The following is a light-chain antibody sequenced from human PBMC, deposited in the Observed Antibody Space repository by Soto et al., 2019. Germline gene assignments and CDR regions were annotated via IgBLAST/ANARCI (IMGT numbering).Light chain of an antibody. J-gene: IGKJ1*01. CDR2: HIS. CDR3: QQSNTSPQT. CDR1: QSVTSPY. Sequence: EIVLTQSPGTLSLSPGERATLSCRASQSVTSPYLPWYQQKPGQAPRLLIYHISRWATGIPDRYSGSGSGTDFTLTISRLQPEDCARYFGQQSNTSPQTFGQGTKVEIK. V-gene: IGKV3-20*01.